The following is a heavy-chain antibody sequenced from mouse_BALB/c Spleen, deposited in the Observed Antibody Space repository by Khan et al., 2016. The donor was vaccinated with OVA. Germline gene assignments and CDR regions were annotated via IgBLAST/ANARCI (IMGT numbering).Heavy chain of an antibody. D-gene: IGHD2-13*01. V-gene: IGHV1-69*02. J-gene: IGHJ2*01. CDR2: IYPSDSYT. CDR1: GYTFTNYW. Sequence: QVQLQQPGAELVRPGASVKLSCKASGYTFTNYWINWVKERPRQGLEWIGSIYPSDSYTNYNQKFKDKATLTVDKSSSTAFLQLSSPTSEDSAVYYSTRGDPGNFDYWGQGTTLTVSS. CDR3: TRGDPGNFDY.